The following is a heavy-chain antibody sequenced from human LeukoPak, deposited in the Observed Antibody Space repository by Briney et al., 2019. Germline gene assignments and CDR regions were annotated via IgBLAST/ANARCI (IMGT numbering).Heavy chain of an antibody. CDR2: ISRTGSTT. D-gene: IGHD6-13*01. Sequence: PGGSLSLSCLASGFTYTTYEMNWVRPAPAKGLEWVSYISRTGSTTYYADSVRGRFTISRDNAKNSLFLQMTSLGAEDTAVYYCAREGSSSWSRRGRFDCWGQGTLVKVFS. V-gene: IGHV3-48*03. CDR1: GFTYTTYE. CDR3: AREGSSSWSRRGRFDC. J-gene: IGHJ4*02.